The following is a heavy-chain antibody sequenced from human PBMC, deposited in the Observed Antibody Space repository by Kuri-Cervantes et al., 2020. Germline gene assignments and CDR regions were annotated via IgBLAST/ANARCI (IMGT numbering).Heavy chain of an antibody. Sequence: GESLKISCAASGFTFSTYWMHWVRQAPGKGLVWVSRINSDGTSTSYADSVKGRFTISRDNAKNSLYLQMNSLRAEDTAVYYCARGYCSGGSCYSADWGQGTLVTVSS. CDR1: GFTFSTYW. V-gene: IGHV3-74*01. CDR3: ARGYCSGGSCYSAD. D-gene: IGHD2-15*01. CDR2: INSDGTST. J-gene: IGHJ4*02.